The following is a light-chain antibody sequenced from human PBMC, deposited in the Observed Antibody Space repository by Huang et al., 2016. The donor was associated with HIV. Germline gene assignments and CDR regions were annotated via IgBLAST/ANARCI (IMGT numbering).Light chain of an antibody. Sequence: DRVMTQSPVTLSVSPGERATLSCRASQSVRGNLAWYQQKPGQAPRLLIFDASTRATDVPARFSGSGSDIQFTLTISSLQSEDFALYYCQQYNSWPRTFGQGTKLEIK. CDR1: QSVRGN. CDR2: DAS. CDR3: QQYNSWPRT. J-gene: IGKJ2*01. V-gene: IGKV3-15*01.